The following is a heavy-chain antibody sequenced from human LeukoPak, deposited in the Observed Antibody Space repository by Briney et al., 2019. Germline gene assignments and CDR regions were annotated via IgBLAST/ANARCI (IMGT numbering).Heavy chain of an antibody. J-gene: IGHJ6*02. CDR2: IYHSGNT. D-gene: IGHD1-1*01. V-gene: IGHV4-4*02. Sequence: PSGTLSLTCAVSGDSIDSINWWTWIRQPPGKGLEWIGEIYHSGNTKYNPSLKSRVTISVDKSKNQFSLNLSSVTAADTAIYYCAKYNGRIYYGLDVWGQGTAVSVSS. CDR3: AKYNGRIYYGLDV. CDR1: GDSIDSINW.